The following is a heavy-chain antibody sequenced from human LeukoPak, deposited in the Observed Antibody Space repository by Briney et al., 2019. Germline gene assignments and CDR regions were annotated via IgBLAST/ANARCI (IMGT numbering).Heavy chain of an antibody. CDR3: ARDGGAATPYDY. Sequence: HPGGSLRLSCAASAFTFSSYGMHWVRQAPGKGLVWVSRINTNGSPTQYADSVKGRFTISRDNAKNTLYLQMNSLTAEDTAVYYCARDGGAATPYDYWGQGTLVTVSS. J-gene: IGHJ4*02. V-gene: IGHV3-74*01. D-gene: IGHD2-15*01. CDR1: AFTFSSYG. CDR2: INTNGSPT.